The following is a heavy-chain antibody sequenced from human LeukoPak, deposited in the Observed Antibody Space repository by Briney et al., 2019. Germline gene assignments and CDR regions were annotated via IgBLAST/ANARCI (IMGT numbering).Heavy chain of an antibody. CDR3: ARDLLEYCSSTSCQNLV. CDR1: GFTFSSYS. CDR2: ISSSSSYI. V-gene: IGHV3-21*01. Sequence: PGGSLRLSCAASGFTFSSYSMNWVRQAPGKGLEWVSSISSSSSYIYYADSVKGRFTISRDNAKNSLYLQMNSLRAEDTAVYYCARDLLEYCSSTSCQNLVWGQGTLVTVSS. D-gene: IGHD2-2*01. J-gene: IGHJ4*02.